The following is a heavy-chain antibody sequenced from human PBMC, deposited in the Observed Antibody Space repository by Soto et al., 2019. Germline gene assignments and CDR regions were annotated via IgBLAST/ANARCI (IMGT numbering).Heavy chain of an antibody. V-gene: IGHV3-7*04. CDR3: ARVNRVTGNAFDI. CDR1: GFTFSSHW. Sequence: GGSLRLSCAASGFTFSSHWMTWVRQVPGKGLEWVASIKQDGSEKYYVDSVKGRFTISRDNAKNSVYLQMNSLRAEDTAVYYCARVNRVTGNAFDIWGQGTMVTVSS. CDR2: IKQDGSEK. D-gene: IGHD2-21*02. J-gene: IGHJ3*02.